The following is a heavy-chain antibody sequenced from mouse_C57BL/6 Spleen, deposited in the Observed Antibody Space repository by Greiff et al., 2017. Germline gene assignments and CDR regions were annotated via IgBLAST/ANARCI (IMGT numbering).Heavy chain of an antibody. D-gene: IGHD1-1*01. CDR1: GYAFSSYW. V-gene: IGHV1-80*01. J-gene: IGHJ4*01. CDR3: ASPSTVVVRGGMDY. Sequence: QVHVKQSGAELVKPGASVKISCKASGYAFSSYWMNWVKQRPGNGLEWIGQIYPGDGDTNYNGKFKGKATLTADKSSSTAYMQLSSLTSEDSAVYFCASPSTVVVRGGMDYWGQGTSVTVSS. CDR2: IYPGDGDT.